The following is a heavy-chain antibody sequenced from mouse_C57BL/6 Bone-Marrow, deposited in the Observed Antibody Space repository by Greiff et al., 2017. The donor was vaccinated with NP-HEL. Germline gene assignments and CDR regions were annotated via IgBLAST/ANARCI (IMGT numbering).Heavy chain of an antibody. Sequence: EVQGVESGGGLVQPGGSMKLSCVASGFTFSNYWMNWVRQSPEKGLEWVAQIRLKSDNYATHYAESVKGRFTISRDDSKSSVYLQMNNLRAEDTGIYYCTGEGTLDYWGQGTTLTVSS. CDR2: IRLKSDNYAT. J-gene: IGHJ2*01. CDR3: TGEGTLDY. D-gene: IGHD2-14*01. V-gene: IGHV6-3*01. CDR1: GFTFSNYW.